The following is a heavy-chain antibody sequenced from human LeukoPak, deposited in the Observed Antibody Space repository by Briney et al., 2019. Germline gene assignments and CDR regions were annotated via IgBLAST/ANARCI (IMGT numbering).Heavy chain of an antibody. D-gene: IGHD6-19*01. V-gene: IGHV4-59*08. CDR2: IYYSRST. CDR1: GGSISDYY. Sequence: PSETLSLTCTVSGGSISDYYWSWIRQPPGKGLEWIGYIYYSRSTNYNPSLKSRVTISVDTSKNQFSLKLSSVTAADTAVYYCARQGVSGGWTTDAFDIWGQGTMVTVSS. J-gene: IGHJ3*02. CDR3: ARQGVSGGWTTDAFDI.